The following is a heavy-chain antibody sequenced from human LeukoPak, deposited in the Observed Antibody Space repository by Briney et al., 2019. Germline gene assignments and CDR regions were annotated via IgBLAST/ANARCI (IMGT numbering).Heavy chain of an antibody. V-gene: IGHV3-21*01. CDR1: GFTFSSFG. D-gene: IGHD2-2*01. Sequence: GGSLRLSCAASGFTFSSFGIHWVRQAPGNWLEWVSSITSSSSNIYYADSVKGRFSISRDNAKNSLYLQMNRLRAEDTAVYYCARGYCSSNGWLGGSWGQGNLVTVSS. CDR2: ITSSSSNI. CDR3: ARGYCSSNGWLGGS. J-gene: IGHJ5*02.